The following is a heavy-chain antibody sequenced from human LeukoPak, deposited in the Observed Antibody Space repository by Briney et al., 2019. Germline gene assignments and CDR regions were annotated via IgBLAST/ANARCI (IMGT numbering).Heavy chain of an antibody. Sequence: ASVKVSCKASGYIFTGYDMHWVRQAPGQGLEWMGYVNPNTGGTNYAQEFQGRVTMTRDMSISTAYMELSSLTSDDTAVYYCARDIPNSGYTSDHWGQGTPVTVSS. CDR3: ARDIPNSGYTSDH. V-gene: IGHV1-2*02. CDR2: VNPNTGGT. CDR1: GYIFTGYD. D-gene: IGHD6-25*01. J-gene: IGHJ5*02.